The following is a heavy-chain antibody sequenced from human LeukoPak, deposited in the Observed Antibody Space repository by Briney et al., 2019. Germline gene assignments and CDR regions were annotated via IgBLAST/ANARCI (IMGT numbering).Heavy chain of an antibody. CDR2: IWYDGSNK. CDR1: GFTFSSYG. J-gene: IGHJ6*02. V-gene: IGHV3-33*01. CDR3: ARDESCSSTSCYTTPYYYYYGMDV. D-gene: IGHD2-2*02. Sequence: GRSLRLSCAASGFTFSSYGMPWVRQAPGKGLEWVAVIWYDGSNKYYADSVKGRFTISRDNSKNTLYLQMNSLRAEDTAVYYCARDESCSSTSCYTTPYYYYYGMDVWGQGTTVTVSS.